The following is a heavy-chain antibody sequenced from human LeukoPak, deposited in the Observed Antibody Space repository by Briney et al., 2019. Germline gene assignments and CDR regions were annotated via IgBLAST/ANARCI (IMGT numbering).Heavy chain of an antibody. CDR2: INHSGST. CDR1: GGSFSGYY. D-gene: IGHD6-6*01. Sequence: PSETLSLTCAVYGGSFSGYYWSWIRQPPGKGLEWIGEINHSGSTNYNPSLKSRVTISVDTSKNQFSLKLSSVTAADTAVYYCARGGELIAARPYYYYYMDVWGEGTTVTVSS. CDR3: ARGGELIAARPYYYYYMDV. J-gene: IGHJ6*03. V-gene: IGHV4-34*01.